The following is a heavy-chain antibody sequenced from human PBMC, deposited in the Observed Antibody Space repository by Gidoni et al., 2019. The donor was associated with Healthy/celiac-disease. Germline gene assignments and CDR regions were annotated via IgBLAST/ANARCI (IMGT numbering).Heavy chain of an antibody. J-gene: IGHJ4*02. D-gene: IGHD3-3*01. V-gene: IGHV1-69*06. CDR1: GGTFSSYA. CDR3: ARSSAYYDFWSGYYPFDY. Sequence: QVQLVQSGAEVKKPGSSVKVSCKASGGTFSSYAISWVRQAPGQGLEWMGGIIPIFGTANYAQKFQGRVTITADKSTSTAYMELSSLRSEDTAVYYCARSSAYYDFWSGYYPFDYWAREPWSPSPQ. CDR2: IIPIFGTA.